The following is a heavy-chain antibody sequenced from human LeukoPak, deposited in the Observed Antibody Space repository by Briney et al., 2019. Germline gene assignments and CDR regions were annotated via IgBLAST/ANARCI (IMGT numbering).Heavy chain of an antibody. Sequence: ASVKVSCKASGYTFTGYNMHWVRQAPGQGLEWMGRINPNSGGTNYAQKFQGRVTMTRDTSISTAYMELSRLRSDDTAVYYCARGGITGYCSSTSCYLPSDYWGQGTLVIVSS. V-gene: IGHV1-2*06. CDR1: GYTFTGYN. D-gene: IGHD2-2*01. J-gene: IGHJ4*02. CDR2: INPNSGGT. CDR3: ARGGITGYCSSTSCYLPSDY.